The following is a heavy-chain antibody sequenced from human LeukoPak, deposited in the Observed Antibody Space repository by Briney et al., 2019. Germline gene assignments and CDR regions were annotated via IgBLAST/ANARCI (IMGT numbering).Heavy chain of an antibody. CDR2: INHTGST. CDR3: ARGPVRLARPYDF. Sequence: SETLSLTCTVQGGSLSGAYWTWIRQPPGKGLEWIGEINHTGSTNYNPSFKSRVTMSADTPKNQFSLNLTSVTAADTALYYCARGPVRLARPYDFWGQGILVTVSS. CDR1: GGSLSGAY. D-gene: IGHD3-9*01. J-gene: IGHJ4*02. V-gene: IGHV4-34*01.